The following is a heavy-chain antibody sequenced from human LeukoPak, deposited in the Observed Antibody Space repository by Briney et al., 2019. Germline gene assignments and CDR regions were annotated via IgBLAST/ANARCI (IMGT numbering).Heavy chain of an antibody. Sequence: GGSLRLSCAASGFTFSCYAMNWVRQAPGKGLEWVSGISGSGSNTYYADSVMGRFTISRDNSKNTLYLQMNSLRAEDTAVYYCAKDVLSGTYYYFDQWGQGTLVTVSS. CDR1: GFTFSCYA. V-gene: IGHV3-23*01. CDR3: AKDVLSGTYYYFDQ. D-gene: IGHD1-26*01. CDR2: ISGSGSNT. J-gene: IGHJ4*02.